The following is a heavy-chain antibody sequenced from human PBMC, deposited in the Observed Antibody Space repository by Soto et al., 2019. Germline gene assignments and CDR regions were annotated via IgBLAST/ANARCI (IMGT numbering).Heavy chain of an antibody. CDR1: GGSISSSSYY. D-gene: IGHD2-2*01. V-gene: IGHV4-39*01. CDR3: ARGHLGDIVVVPGAFDI. CDR2: IYYSGST. Sequence: SETLSLTCTVSGGSISSSSYYWGWIRQPPGKGLEWIGSIYYSGSTYYNPSLKSRVTISVDTSKNQFSLKLSSVTAADTAVYYCARGHLGDIVVVPGAFDIWGQGTMVTVSS. J-gene: IGHJ3*02.